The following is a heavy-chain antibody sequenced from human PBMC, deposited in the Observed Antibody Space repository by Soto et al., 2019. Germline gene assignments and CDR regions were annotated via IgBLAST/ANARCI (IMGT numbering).Heavy chain of an antibody. CDR1: GGTFSSYA. CDR3: ARDPATAMVTNYYGMDV. CDR2: IIPIFGTA. Sequence: SVKVSCKASGGTFSSYAISWVRQAPGQGLEWMGGIIPIFGTANYAQKFQGRVTITADESTSTAYMELSSLRSEDTAVYYCARDPATAMVTNYYGMDVWGQGTTVTVSS. J-gene: IGHJ6*02. V-gene: IGHV1-69*13. D-gene: IGHD5-18*01.